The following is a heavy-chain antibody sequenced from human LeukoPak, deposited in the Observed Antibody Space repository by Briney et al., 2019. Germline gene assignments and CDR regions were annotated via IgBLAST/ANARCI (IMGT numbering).Heavy chain of an antibody. CDR3: ARAGRGVLSNFDY. Sequence: SGTLSLTCAVSGGSISSNNWWWSWVRQPPGKGLEWIGEIYHSGSTNYNPSLKSRVTISVDKSKNQFSLKLSSVTAADTAVYYCARAGRGVLSNFDYWGQGTLVTVSS. D-gene: IGHD4/OR15-4a*01. J-gene: IGHJ4*02. CDR2: IYHSGST. V-gene: IGHV4-4*02. CDR1: GGSISSNNW.